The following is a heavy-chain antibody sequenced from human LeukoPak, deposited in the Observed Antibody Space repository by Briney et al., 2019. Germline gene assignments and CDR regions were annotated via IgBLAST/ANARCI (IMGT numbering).Heavy chain of an antibody. Sequence: GRSLRLSCAASGFTFDDYAMHWVRQAPGKGLEWVSGISWNSGSIGYADSVKGRFTISRDNAKNSLYLQMNSLRAEDTALYYCANLHQPLCGMDVWGQGTTVTVSS. J-gene: IGHJ6*02. CDR1: GFTFDDYA. V-gene: IGHV3-9*01. CDR3: ANLHQPLCGMDV. CDR2: ISWNSGSI.